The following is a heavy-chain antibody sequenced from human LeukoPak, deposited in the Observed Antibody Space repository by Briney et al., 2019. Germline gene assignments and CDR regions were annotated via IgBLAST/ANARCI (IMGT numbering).Heavy chain of an antibody. CDR2: IYYSGST. J-gene: IGHJ4*02. Sequence: SETLSLTCTVSGGSISSYYWSWIRQPPGKGLEWIGSIYYSGSTYYNPSLKSRVTISVDTSKNQFSLKLSSVTAADTAVYYCARGSPIVVVPAAIPRLIAPCLDYWGQGTLVTVSS. CDR3: ARGSPIVVVPAAIPRLIAPCLDY. CDR1: GGSISSYY. V-gene: IGHV4-59*12. D-gene: IGHD2-2*01.